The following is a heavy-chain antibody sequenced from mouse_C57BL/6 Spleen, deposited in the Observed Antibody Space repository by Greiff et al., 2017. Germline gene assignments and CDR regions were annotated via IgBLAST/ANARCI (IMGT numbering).Heavy chain of an antibody. Sequence: VQLQQSGPELVKPGASVKIPCKASGYTFTDYNMDWVKQSHGKSLEWIGDINPNNGGTIYNQKFKGKATLTVDKSSSTAYMELRILTSEDTAVYYCARNYYYGSSYAYAMDYWGQGTSVTVSS. V-gene: IGHV1-18*01. CDR2: INPNNGGT. J-gene: IGHJ4*01. CDR3: ARNYYYGSSYAYAMDY. CDR1: GYTFTDYN. D-gene: IGHD1-1*01.